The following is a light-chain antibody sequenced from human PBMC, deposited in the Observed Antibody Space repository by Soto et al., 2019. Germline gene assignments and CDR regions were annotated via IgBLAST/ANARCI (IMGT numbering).Light chain of an antibody. CDR2: GAS. J-gene: IGKJ1*01. CDR3: KQYNNWLPWT. V-gene: IGKV3-15*01. CDR1: QSVSTN. Sequence: EVVMTQSPATLSVSPGERATLSCRASQSVSTNLAWYQQKPGQAPRLLIFGASTSATGIPPRFCGCVSWTEFTLTISSLQSEDLALYHCKQYNNWLPWTFGQGNKVEIK.